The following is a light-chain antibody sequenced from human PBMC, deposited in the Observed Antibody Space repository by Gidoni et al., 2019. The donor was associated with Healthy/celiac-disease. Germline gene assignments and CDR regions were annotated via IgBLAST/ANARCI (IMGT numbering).Light chain of an antibody. J-gene: IGKJ4*01. CDR2: DAS. Sequence: EIVLTQSPATLSLSPGERATLSCRASQSVSSYFAWYQQKPGQAPRLLIYDASNRATGIPARFSGSGSGTAVTLTISSLEPEDFAVYYCQQRSNWPPLTFGGGTKVEIK. CDR3: QQRSNWPPLT. V-gene: IGKV3-11*01. CDR1: QSVSSY.